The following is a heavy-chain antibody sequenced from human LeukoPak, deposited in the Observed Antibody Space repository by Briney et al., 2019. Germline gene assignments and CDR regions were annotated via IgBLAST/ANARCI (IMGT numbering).Heavy chain of an antibody. CDR3: AREFRLIAAAGTSSKLMGDAFDI. CDR2: IYHSGST. D-gene: IGHD6-13*01. J-gene: IGHJ3*02. Sequence: SSETLSLTCTVSGGSISSGGYYWSWIRQPPGKGLEWIGYIYHSGSTYYNPSLKSRVTISVDRSKNQFSLKLSSVTAADTAVYYCAREFRLIAAAGTSSKLMGDAFDIWGQGTMVTVSS. V-gene: IGHV4-30-2*01. CDR1: GGSISSGGYY.